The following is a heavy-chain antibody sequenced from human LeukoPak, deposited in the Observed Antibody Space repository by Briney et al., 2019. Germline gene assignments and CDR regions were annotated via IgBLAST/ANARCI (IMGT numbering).Heavy chain of an antibody. V-gene: IGHV4-59*01. CDR1: GGSISTYY. J-gene: IGHJ5*02. D-gene: IGHD1-1*01. CDR3: ARDRRLRYNWNDRDWFDP. Sequence: PSETLSLTCSVSGGSISTYYWSWIRQSPGKGLEWIGYVYYSGSAEYNPSLQSRVTISVDTSKIQFSLKLSSVTAADTAVYYCARDRRLRYNWNDRDWFDPWGQGTLVTVSS. CDR2: VYYSGSA.